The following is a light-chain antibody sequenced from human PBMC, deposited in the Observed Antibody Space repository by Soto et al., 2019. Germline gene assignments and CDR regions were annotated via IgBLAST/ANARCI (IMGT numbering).Light chain of an antibody. V-gene: IGKV3-20*01. CDR2: GVS. CDR1: QTVTSGY. J-gene: IGKJ5*01. CDR3: QHYAGGSRIT. Sequence: PGERATLSCRASQTVTSGYLAWYQQKPGQAPRLLIYGVSTGATGIPDRFSGSGFGTDFTLTISRLEPEDFALYYCQHYAGGSRITFGQGTRLEIK.